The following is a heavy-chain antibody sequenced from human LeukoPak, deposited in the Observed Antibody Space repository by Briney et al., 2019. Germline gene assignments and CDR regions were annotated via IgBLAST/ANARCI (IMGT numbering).Heavy chain of an antibody. Sequence: GGSLRLSCAASGFTVSSNYMSWVRQAPGKGLEWVSVIYSGGSTYYADSVKGGFTISRDNSKNTLYLQMNSLRAEDTAVYYCARSGWFGELSMYYFDYWGQGTLVTVSS. CDR3: ARSGWFGELSMYYFDY. D-gene: IGHD3-10*01. CDR2: IYSGGST. J-gene: IGHJ4*02. CDR1: GFTVSSNY. V-gene: IGHV3-66*01.